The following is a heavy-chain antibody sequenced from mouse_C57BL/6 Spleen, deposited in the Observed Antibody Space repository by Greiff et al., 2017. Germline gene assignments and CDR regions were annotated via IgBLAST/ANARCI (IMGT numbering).Heavy chain of an antibody. V-gene: IGHV5-2*01. CDR3: VGYGSSCGFAY. CDR1: EYEFPSHD. Sequence: EVQGVESGGGLVQPGESLKLSCESNEYEFPSHDMSWVRKTPEKRLELVAAINSDGGSTYYPDTMERRFIISRDNTEKTLYLQMSSLRTEDTALYYCVGYGSSCGFAYWGQGTLVTVSA. J-gene: IGHJ3*01. D-gene: IGHD1-1*01. CDR2: INSDGGST.